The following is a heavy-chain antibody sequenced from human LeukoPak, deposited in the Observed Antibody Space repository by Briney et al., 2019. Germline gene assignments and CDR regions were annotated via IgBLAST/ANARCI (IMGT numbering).Heavy chain of an antibody. CDR2: INTSGGSR. V-gene: IGHV1-46*01. J-gene: IGHJ6*04. Sequence: ASVSVSFTASGYTFTRYYMHWVRQAPGRGGEGMGVINTSGGSRRYTQKFQGRVTITREKTRSTVYMELSSLRSEVTAVYYCARSRYCSSTSCYNTRYGMDVWGKGTTVTVSS. CDR3: ARSRYCSSTSCYNTRYGMDV. CDR1: GYTFTRYY. D-gene: IGHD2-2*02.